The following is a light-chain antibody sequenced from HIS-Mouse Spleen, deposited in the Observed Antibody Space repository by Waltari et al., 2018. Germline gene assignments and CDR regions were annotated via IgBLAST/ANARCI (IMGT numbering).Light chain of an antibody. V-gene: IGLV1-40*01. CDR2: RQR. CDR1: SSNIGAGYD. CDR3: QSYDSSLSGSV. J-gene: IGLJ3*02. Sequence: QSVLTQPPSVSGATGQRVTISCTGSSSNIGAGYDVHWYQQLPGTAPKLLIHRQRPRPSWVPDRSSGSKVGTSASLAITGLQAEDEDDYYGQSYDSSLSGSVFGGGTKLTVL.